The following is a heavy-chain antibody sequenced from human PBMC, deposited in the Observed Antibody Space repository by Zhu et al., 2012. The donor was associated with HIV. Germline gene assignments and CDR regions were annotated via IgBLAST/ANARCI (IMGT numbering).Heavy chain of an antibody. Sequence: QVQLQESGPGLVKPSETLSLTCTVSGGSISSSSYYWGWIRQPPGKGLEWIGSIYYSGSTYYNPSLKSRVTISVDTSKNQFSLKLSSVTAADTAVYYCARGNYGYYFDYWGQGPWSPSPQ. V-gene: IGHV4-39*07. D-gene: IGHD1-7*01. CDR3: ARGNYGYYFDY. J-gene: IGHJ4*02. CDR1: GGSISSSSYY. CDR2: IYYSGST.